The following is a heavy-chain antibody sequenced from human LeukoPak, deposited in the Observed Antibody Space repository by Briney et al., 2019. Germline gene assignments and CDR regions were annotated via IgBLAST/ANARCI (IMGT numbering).Heavy chain of an antibody. J-gene: IGHJ4*02. CDR2: ISGRSDDI. Sequence: GGSLRLSCAGSEFTFSSYSMHWVRQAPGKGLEWVSSISGRSDDIYYADSVQGRFTISRDNSKNSLYLQMKSLRAEDTALYYCARRGYHDYSGFDYWGQGTLVTVPS. V-gene: IGHV3-21*01. CDR3: ARRGYHDYSGFDY. CDR1: EFTFSSYS. D-gene: IGHD1-26*01.